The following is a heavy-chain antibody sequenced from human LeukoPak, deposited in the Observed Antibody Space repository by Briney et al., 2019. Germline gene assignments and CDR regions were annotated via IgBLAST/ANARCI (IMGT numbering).Heavy chain of an antibody. CDR2: INPSGGST. D-gene: IGHD3-3*01. V-gene: IGHV1-46*01. CDR1: GYTFTSYY. CDR3: ARGPQYDFWSGYYTSKIDY. J-gene: IGHJ4*02. Sequence: GASVKVSCKASGYTFTSYYMHWVRQAPGQGLEWMGIINPSGGSTSYAQKFQGRVTMTRDTSTSTVYMELSSLRSEDTAVYYCARGPQYDFWSGYYTSKIDYWGQGTLVTVSS.